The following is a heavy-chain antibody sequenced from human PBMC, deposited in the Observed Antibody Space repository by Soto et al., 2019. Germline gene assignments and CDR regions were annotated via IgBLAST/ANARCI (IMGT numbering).Heavy chain of an antibody. CDR3: ARQLSGSCYNCFDH. CDR1: GFSVTANS. J-gene: IGHJ5*02. Sequence: GGSLRLSCAASGFSVTANSMSWVRQAPGKGLEWVSVMHSDVTTYYADSVKGRFIISRDNSKNKLYLQMSNLRGEDTARYFCARQLSGSCYNCFDHWGQGTLVTVSS. V-gene: IGHV3-53*01. D-gene: IGHD2-15*01. CDR2: MHSDVTT.